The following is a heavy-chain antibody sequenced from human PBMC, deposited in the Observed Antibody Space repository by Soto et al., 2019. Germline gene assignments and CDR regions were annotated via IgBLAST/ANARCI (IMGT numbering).Heavy chain of an antibody. CDR2: LSDSGGSI. D-gene: IGHD6-13*01. V-gene: IGHV3-23*01. CDR1: GFTFSRHA. Sequence: EVQLLESGGGLVQPGGSLRLSCTASGFTFSRHAMTWVRQAPGKGLEWVSVLSDSGGSIYYADSVKGRFTISRDNSMNTLYLQMNTLRAEDTAIYYCAKVSSSWYAGFFGLWGQGTLVTVSS. J-gene: IGHJ4*02. CDR3: AKVSSSWYAGFFGL.